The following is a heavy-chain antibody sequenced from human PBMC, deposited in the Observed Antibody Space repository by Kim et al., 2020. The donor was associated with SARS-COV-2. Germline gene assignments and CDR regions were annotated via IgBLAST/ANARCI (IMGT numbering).Heavy chain of an antibody. CDR1: GGSISSYY. Sequence: SETLSLACTVSGGSISSYYWSWIRQPPGKGLEWIGYIYYSGSTNYNPSLKSRVTISVDTSKNQFSLKLSSVTAADTAVYYCARVWGYGDFYFDYWGQGTLVTVSS. J-gene: IGHJ4*02. V-gene: IGHV4-59*01. CDR3: ARVWGYGDFYFDY. D-gene: IGHD4-17*01. CDR2: IYYSGST.